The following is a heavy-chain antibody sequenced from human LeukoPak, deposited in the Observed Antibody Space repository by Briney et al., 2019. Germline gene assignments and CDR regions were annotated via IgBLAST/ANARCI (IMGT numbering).Heavy chain of an antibody. V-gene: IGHV3-30*04. D-gene: IGHD5-12*01. Sequence: AGGSLRLSCVASGFTPPRHAMTWARQAPGKGLEWVPSVPSDGGKNHYADSVRGRFTISRDTSMNTLYLQMSSLRTEDTAVYYCVRVPLGYSANEDEDLIYYFDYWGQGTLVTVSS. CDR2: VPSDGGKN. CDR3: VRVPLGYSANEDEDLIYYFDY. J-gene: IGHJ4*02. CDR1: GFTPPRHA.